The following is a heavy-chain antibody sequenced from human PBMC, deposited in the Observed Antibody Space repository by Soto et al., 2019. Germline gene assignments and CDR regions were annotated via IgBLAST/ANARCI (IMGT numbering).Heavy chain of an antibody. CDR2: IIPKLGSA. V-gene: IGHV1-69*13. CDR3: ARGIYCGGDCGHFDY. Sequence: GASVKVSCTASGGGNLRDYLTTWVRRAPGQGLEWMGGIIPKLGSANYAQNFQGRVTVTADESTNTVYMELRSLRSEDTAVYYCARGIYCGGDCGHFDYWGQGTLVTVSS. J-gene: IGHJ4*02. D-gene: IGHD2-21*02. CDR1: GGGNLRDYL.